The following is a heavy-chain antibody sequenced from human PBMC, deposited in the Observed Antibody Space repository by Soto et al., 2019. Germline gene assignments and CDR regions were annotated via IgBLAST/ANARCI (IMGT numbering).Heavy chain of an antibody. CDR1: GYTFTSYG. D-gene: IGHD2-2*01. Sequence: QVPLVQSGAEVKKPGASVKVSCKASGYTFTSYGISWVRQAPGQGLEWMGWISAYNGNTNYAQKLQGRVTMTTDTFTSTAYMELRSLRSEDAAMYYCASAAMQRYCSSTSCYYYYGMDVWGRGTTVTVSS. J-gene: IGHJ6*02. V-gene: IGHV1-18*04. CDR2: ISAYNGNT. CDR3: ASAAMQRYCSSTSCYYYYGMDV.